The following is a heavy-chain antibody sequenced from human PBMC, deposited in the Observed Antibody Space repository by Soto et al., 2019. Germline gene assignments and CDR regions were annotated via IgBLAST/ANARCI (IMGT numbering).Heavy chain of an antibody. D-gene: IGHD1-26*01. CDR1: GFTFSSYE. CDR2: IGSSGSGI. J-gene: IGHJ4*02. V-gene: IGHV3-48*03. CDR3: VRDSTDSGILDY. Sequence: DVQLVESGGDLVQPGGSLRLSCAASGFTFSSYEMNWVRQAPGKGLEWVSYIGSSGSGIYYADFVKGRFTISRDNAKKTLYLQMNGLRAEDTAVYYCVRDSTDSGILDYWGQGTLVTVSS.